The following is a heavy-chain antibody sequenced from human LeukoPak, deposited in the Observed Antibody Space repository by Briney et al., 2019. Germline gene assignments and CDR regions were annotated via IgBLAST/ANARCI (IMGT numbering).Heavy chain of an antibody. CDR3: ASSLVLRFLEWLFY. J-gene: IGHJ4*02. CDR1: GYTLTELS. Sequence: ASVKVSCKVSGYTLTELSMHWVRQAPGKGLEWMGGFDPEDGGTIYAQKFQGRVTMTEDTSTDTAYMELSSLRSEDTAVYYCASSLVLRFLEWLFYWGQGTLVTVSS. CDR2: FDPEDGGT. D-gene: IGHD3-3*01. V-gene: IGHV1-24*01.